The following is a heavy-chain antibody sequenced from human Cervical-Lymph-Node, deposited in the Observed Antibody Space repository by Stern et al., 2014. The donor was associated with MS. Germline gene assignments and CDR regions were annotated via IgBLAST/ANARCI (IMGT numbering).Heavy chain of an antibody. CDR3: TREVGSLAMDV. V-gene: IGHV1-69*06. CDR2: INPIFNAA. CDR1: GDTFTTYA. J-gene: IGHJ6*01. D-gene: IGHD1-1*01. Sequence: VQLVESGTEVKKPGSSVTVSCKASGDTFTTYAISWVRQAPGQGPEWMGGINPIFNAADYAQKFQGRLTITADRSRSTAYMELSSLTSEDTAVYYCTREVGSLAMDVWGQGTTVIVSS.